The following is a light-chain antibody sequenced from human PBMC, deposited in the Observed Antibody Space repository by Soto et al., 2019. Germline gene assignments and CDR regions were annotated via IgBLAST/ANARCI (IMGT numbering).Light chain of an antibody. Sequence: QSALTQPASVSGSPGQSITISGTGTSSDVGGYKYVSWYQQPPGKAPKLMIYEVSNRPSAVSNRFSGSKSGNTASLTISGLQTEDEADYYCTSFTSSRTWVFGGGTKLTVL. J-gene: IGLJ3*02. CDR3: TSFTSSRTWV. V-gene: IGLV2-14*01. CDR1: SSDVGGYKY. CDR2: EVS.